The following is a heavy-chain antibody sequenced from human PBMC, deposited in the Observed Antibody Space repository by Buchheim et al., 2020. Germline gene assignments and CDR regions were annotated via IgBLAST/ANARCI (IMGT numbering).Heavy chain of an antibody. V-gene: IGHV3-23*01. J-gene: IGHJ4*02. CDR2: ISGSGAGT. Sequence: EVQLLESGGGLVQPGGSLRLSCAASGFTFNNYAMSWVRQAPGKGLEWVSAISGSGAGTYYADSVKGRFTISRANSKTPLFLQMNSLRAEDTAVYYCAQDGERMTTTYWGQGTL. D-gene: IGHD1-26*01. CDR1: GFTFNNYA. CDR3: AQDGERMTTTY.